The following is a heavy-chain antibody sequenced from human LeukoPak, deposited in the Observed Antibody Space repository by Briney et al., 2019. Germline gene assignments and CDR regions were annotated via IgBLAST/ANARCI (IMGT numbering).Heavy chain of an antibody. CDR2: IYYSGTT. CDR3: ARITGSSVKVDY. V-gene: IGHV4-31*03. J-gene: IGHJ4*01. D-gene: IGHD1-14*01. Sequence: SETLSLTCTVSGGSISSGDYYWSWIRQHPGKGLEWIGHIYYSGTTYYSPSLRSRVTMSVDTSKNQFSLNLSSVTAANTAVYYCARITGSSVKVDYWGQGTLVTVSS. CDR1: GGSISSGDYY.